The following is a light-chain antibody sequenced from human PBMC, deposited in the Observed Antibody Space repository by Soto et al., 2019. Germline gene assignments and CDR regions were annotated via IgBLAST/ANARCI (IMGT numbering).Light chain of an antibody. V-gene: IGLV2-11*01. CDR1: SSDVGGYNY. CDR2: XXX. Sequence: QSALTQPRSVSGSPGQSVTISCTGTSSDVGGYNYVSWYQQHPGKAPKLMIYXXXKRPXXXXXXXXGSKSGNTASLTISGLXAEDEADYYCCSYAGSYSYVFGTGTKLTVL. CDR3: CSYAGSYSYV. J-gene: IGLJ1*01.